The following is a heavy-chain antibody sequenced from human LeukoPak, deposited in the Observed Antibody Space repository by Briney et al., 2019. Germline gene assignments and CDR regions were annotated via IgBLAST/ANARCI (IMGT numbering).Heavy chain of an antibody. CDR3: AREGIAVAGFDY. J-gene: IGHJ4*02. CDR2: MNHSGST. V-gene: IGHV4-34*01. Sequence: PSETLSLTCAVYGGSFSGYYWSWIRQPPGKGLEWIGEMNHSGSTNYNPSLKSRVTISVDTSKNQFSLKLSSVTAADTAVYYCAREGIAVAGFDYWGQGTLVTVSS. D-gene: IGHD6-19*01. CDR1: GGSFSGYY.